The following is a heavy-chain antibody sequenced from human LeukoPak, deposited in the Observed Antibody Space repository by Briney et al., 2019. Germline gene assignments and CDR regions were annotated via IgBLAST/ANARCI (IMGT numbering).Heavy chain of an antibody. J-gene: IGHJ4*02. CDR3: AKDMGDYYDSSGYHY. CDR1: GFTFSSYT. V-gene: IGHV3-9*01. D-gene: IGHD3-22*01. CDR2: ISWNSGSI. Sequence: GGSLRLSCAASGFTFSSYTMHWVRQAPGKGLEWVSGISWNSGSIGYADSVKGRFTISRDNAKNSLYLQMNSLRAEDTALYYCAKDMGDYYDSSGYHYWGQGTLVTVSS.